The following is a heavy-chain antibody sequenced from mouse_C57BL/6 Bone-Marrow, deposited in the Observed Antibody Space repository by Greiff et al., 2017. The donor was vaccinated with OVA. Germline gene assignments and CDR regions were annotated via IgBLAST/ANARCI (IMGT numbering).Heavy chain of an antibody. CDR2: IDPETGGT. V-gene: IGHV1-15*01. J-gene: IGHJ2*01. CDR3: TREDYYGSSYLDY. Sequence: QLQQSGAELVRPGASVTLSCKASGYTFTDYEMHWVKQTPVHGLEWIGAIDPETGGTAYNQKFKGKAILTADKSSSTAYMELRSLTSEDSAVYYCTREDYYGSSYLDYWGQGTTLTVSS. CDR1: GYTFTDYE. D-gene: IGHD1-1*01.